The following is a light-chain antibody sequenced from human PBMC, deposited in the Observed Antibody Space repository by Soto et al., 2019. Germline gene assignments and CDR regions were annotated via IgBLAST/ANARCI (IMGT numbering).Light chain of an antibody. CDR2: DVS. Sequence: QSALTQPRSVSGSPGQSVTISCTGTSSDVGGYNYVSWYQQHPGKAPKLMIYDVSKRPSGVPDRFSGSKSGNTASLPISGLLAEDEADYYCCSYAGSYYVFGTGTKLTVL. J-gene: IGLJ1*01. CDR1: SSDVGGYNY. CDR3: CSYAGSYYV. V-gene: IGLV2-11*01.